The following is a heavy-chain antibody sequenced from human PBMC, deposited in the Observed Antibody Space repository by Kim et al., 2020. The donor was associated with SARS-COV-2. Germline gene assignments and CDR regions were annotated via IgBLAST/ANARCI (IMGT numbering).Heavy chain of an antibody. CDR3: ARYNWNEGDYYYGMDV. CDR1: GFTVSSNY. V-gene: IGHV3-53*01. D-gene: IGHD1-1*01. CDR2: IYSGGST. J-gene: IGHJ6*02. Sequence: GGSLRLSCAASGFTVSSNYMSWVRQAPGKGLEWVSVIYSGGSTYYADSVKGRFTISRDNSKNTLYLQMNSLRAEDTAVYYCARYNWNEGDYYYGMDVWGQGTTVTVSS.